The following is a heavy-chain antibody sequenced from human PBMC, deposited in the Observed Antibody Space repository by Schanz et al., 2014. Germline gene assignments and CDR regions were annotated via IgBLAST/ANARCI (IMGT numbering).Heavy chain of an antibody. J-gene: IGHJ5*01. CDR1: GGSISSGSYY. Sequence: QVQLQESGPGLVKPTQTLSLTCTVSGGSISSGSYYWSWIRQPAGKGLEWIGRIYSTGSTNYNPSLKSRVPISKDPSKTQFPRKLPSVTAADTAVYYCARDMVENWFDSWGQGTLVTVSS. CDR3: ARDMVENWFDS. V-gene: IGHV4-61*02. D-gene: IGHD3-10*01. CDR2: IYSTGST.